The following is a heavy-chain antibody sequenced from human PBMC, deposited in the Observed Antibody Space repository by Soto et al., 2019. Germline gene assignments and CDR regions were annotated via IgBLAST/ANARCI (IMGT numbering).Heavy chain of an antibody. CDR3: ATLCSGGSCYLGSDAFDI. J-gene: IGHJ3*02. V-gene: IGHV3-23*01. D-gene: IGHD2-15*01. Sequence: GGSLRLSCAASGFTFSSYAMSWVRQAPGKGLEWVSAISVIGGSTYYADSVKGRFTISRDNSKNTLYLQMNSLRAEDTALYYFATLCSGGSCYLGSDAFDIWGQGTMVTVSS. CDR2: ISVIGGST. CDR1: GFTFSSYA.